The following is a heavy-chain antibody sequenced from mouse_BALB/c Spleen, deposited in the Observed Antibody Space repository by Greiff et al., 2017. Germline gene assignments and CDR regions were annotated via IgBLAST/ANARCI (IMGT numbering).Heavy chain of an antibody. CDR1: GYTFTSYY. D-gene: IGHD1-1*01. Sequence: VQLQQSGPELVKPGASVKMSCKASGYTFTSYYIHWVKQRPGQGLEWIGWIYPGDGSTKYNEKFKGKTTLTADKSSSTAYMLLSSLTSEDSAIYFCARRTYYYGSSWFFDYWGQGTTLTVSS. CDR3: ARRTYYYGSSWFFDY. J-gene: IGHJ2*01. V-gene: IGHV1S56*01. CDR2: IYPGDGST.